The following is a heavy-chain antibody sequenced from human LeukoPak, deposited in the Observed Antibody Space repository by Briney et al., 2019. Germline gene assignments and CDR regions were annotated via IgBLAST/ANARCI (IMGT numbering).Heavy chain of an antibody. Sequence: PSETLSLTCGVSGGSVSTIGYSWSWIRQPPGKGLEWIGYIYQSGSTSYNPSLQSRVTISIDKSKNQFSLKLSSVTAADTAVYYCARDSYYDNSGEGAFDIWGQGTLVTVSS. CDR2: IYQSGST. V-gene: IGHV4-30-2*01. J-gene: IGHJ3*02. D-gene: IGHD3-22*01. CDR1: GGSVSTIGYS. CDR3: ARDSYYDNSGEGAFDI.